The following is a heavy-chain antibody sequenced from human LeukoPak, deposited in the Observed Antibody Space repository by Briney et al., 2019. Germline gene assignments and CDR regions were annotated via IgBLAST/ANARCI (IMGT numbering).Heavy chain of an antibody. J-gene: IGHJ6*03. CDR2: ISGSGGST. V-gene: IGHV3-23*01. D-gene: IGHD2-2*03. CDR1: GFTFSSYA. CDR3: ARGEPNPGYCSSTSCPYHMDV. Sequence: PGGSLRLSCAASGFTFSSYAMSWVRQAPGKGLEWVSAISGSGGSTYHADSVKGRFTISRDNSKNTLYLQMNSLRAEDTAVYYCARGEPNPGYCSSTSCPYHMDVWGKGTTVTVSS.